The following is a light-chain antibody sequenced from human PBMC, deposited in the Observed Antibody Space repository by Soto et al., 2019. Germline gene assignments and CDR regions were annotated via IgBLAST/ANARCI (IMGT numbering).Light chain of an antibody. J-gene: IGLJ3*02. CDR2: EVS. CDR3: SSYTSSSTLWV. Sequence: QSALTQPASVSGSPGQSITISCTGTSSDVGGYNAVSWYQRHPGKAPKLMISEVSNRPSGVSNRFSGSKSGNTASLTISGLQAEDEADYYCSSYTSSSTLWVFGGGTKLTVL. V-gene: IGLV2-14*01. CDR1: SSDVGGYNA.